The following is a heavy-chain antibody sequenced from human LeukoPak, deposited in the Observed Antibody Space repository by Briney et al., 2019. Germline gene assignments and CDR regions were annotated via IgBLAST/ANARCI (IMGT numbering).Heavy chain of an antibody. CDR1: GGSISSYY. V-gene: IGHV4-59*01. CDR3: ATRGHYYDSRRDAFGI. J-gene: IGHJ3*02. CDR2: IYYSGST. D-gene: IGHD3-22*01. Sequence: SETLSLTCTVSGGSISSYYWSWIRQPPGKGLEWIGYIYYSGSTNYNPSLKSRVTISVDTSKNQFSLKLSSVTAADTAVYYCATRGHYYDSRRDAFGIWGQGPMVTVSS.